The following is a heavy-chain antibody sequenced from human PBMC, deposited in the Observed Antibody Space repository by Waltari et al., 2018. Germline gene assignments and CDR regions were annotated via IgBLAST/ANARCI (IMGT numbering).Heavy chain of an antibody. J-gene: IGHJ6*03. CDR1: GFTFSSYS. D-gene: IGHD5-18*01. CDR2: ISSSSSYI. V-gene: IGHV3-21*01. Sequence: EVQLVESGGGLVKPGGSLRLSGAASGFTFSSYSMNWVRQAPGKGLEWVSSISSSSSYIYYADSVKGRFTISRDNAKNSLYLQMNSLRAEDTAVYYCARDFVDTAMVTNYYYMDVWGKGTTVTVSS. CDR3: ARDFVDTAMVTNYYYMDV.